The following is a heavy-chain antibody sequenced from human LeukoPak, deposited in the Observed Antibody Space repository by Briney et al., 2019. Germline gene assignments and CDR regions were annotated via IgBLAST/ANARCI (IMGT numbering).Heavy chain of an antibody. CDR3: ARDLRGSSPPRNFDY. V-gene: IGHV1-46*01. D-gene: IGHD6-6*01. CDR1: GYTFTIYY. J-gene: IGHJ4*02. Sequence: ASVKVSCKASGYTFTIYYMHWVRQAPGQVLEWLGIINPNGGGTNYAQKFQGRVTMTRDTSTSTVYMELSSLRSDDTAVYYCARDLRGSSPPRNFDYWGQGTLVTVSS. CDR2: INPNGGGT.